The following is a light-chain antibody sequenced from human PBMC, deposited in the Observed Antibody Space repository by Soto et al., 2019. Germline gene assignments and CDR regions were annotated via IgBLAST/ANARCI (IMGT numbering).Light chain of an antibody. CDR2: GAS. CDR3: QHYGGSLWT. J-gene: IGKJ1*01. V-gene: IGKV3-20*01. Sequence: EIVLTQSPGTLSLSPGERATLSCRASQSVSSIFLAWYQQKPGQTPRLLVYGASSRATGIPARFSGGGSGTDFTLTISRLEPEDFAVYYCQHYGGSLWTFGQGTKVLI. CDR1: QSVSSIF.